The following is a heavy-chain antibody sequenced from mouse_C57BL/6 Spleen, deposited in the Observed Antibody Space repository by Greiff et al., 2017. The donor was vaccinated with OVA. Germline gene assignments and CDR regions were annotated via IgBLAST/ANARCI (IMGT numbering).Heavy chain of an antibody. CDR3: ARGTLITTVVPYFDV. J-gene: IGHJ1*03. Sequence: EVQLQQSGPELVKPGASVKISCKASGYTFTDYYMNWVKQSHGKSLEWIGDINPNNGGTSYNQKFKGKATLTVDKSSSTAYMELRSLTSEDSAVYYCARGTLITTVVPYFDVWGTGTTVTVSS. CDR1: GYTFTDYY. CDR2: INPNNGGT. V-gene: IGHV1-26*01. D-gene: IGHD1-1*01.